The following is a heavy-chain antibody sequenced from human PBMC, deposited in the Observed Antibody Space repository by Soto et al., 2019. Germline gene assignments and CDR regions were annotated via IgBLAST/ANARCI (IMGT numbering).Heavy chain of an antibody. J-gene: IGHJ3*02. V-gene: IGHV5-51*01. D-gene: IGHD1-26*01. Sequence: EVQLVQSGAEVKKPGESLKISCKSSGYSFTSYWIGWVRQMPEKGLEWMGIIYPGDSDTIYSPSFQGQVTISVDKSISTAYLQWSNLKASDTAMYYCGQSSDIVGAPGPFDIWGQGTMVTVSS. CDR1: GYSFTSYW. CDR2: IYPGDSDT. CDR3: GQSSDIVGAPGPFDI.